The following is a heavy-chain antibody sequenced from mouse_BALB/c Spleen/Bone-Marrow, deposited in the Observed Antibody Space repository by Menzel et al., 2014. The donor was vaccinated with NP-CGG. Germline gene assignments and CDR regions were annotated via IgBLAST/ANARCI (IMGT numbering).Heavy chain of an antibody. V-gene: IGHV5-17*02. D-gene: IGHD2-4*01. J-gene: IGHJ4*01. CDR2: ISNGSSPI. CDR3: ARKGAMITHYYAMDY. Sequence: EVQLVESGGGLVQPGGSRKLSCAAPGFTFSSFGMHWVRQAPEKGLEWVAYISNGSSPIYYADTVKGRFTISRDNPKNTLFLQMTSLRSEDTAMYYCARKGAMITHYYAMDYWGQGTSVTVSS. CDR1: GFTFSSFG.